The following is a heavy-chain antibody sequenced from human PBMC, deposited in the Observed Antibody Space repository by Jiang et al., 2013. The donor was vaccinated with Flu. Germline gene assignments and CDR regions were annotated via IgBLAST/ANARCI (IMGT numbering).Heavy chain of an antibody. CDR3: ARRGYSYSFDY. CDR1: GYSFTNYW. CDR2: IYPGDSDT. Sequence: SLKISCKVSGYSFTNYWIGWVRQMPGRGPEWMGIIYPGDSDTTYSPSFQGQVTLSVDESISTAYLQWSSLKAADTAMYFCARRGYSYSFDYWGQGTLVTVSS. D-gene: IGHD5-18*01. V-gene: IGHV5-51*01. J-gene: IGHJ4*02.